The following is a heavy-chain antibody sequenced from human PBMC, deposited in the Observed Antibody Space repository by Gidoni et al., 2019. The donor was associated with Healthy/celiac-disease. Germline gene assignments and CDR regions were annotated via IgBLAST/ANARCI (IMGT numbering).Heavy chain of an antibody. CDR1: GFTFDDYA. J-gene: IGHJ4*02. V-gene: IGHV3-9*01. CDR3: AKTTGADYYDSSGYQGYFDY. CDR2: ISLNSGSI. D-gene: IGHD3-22*01. Sequence: EVQLVESGGGLVQPGRSLRLSCAASGFTFDDYAMHWVRQAPGKGLEWVSGISLNSGSIGYADSVKGRFTISRDNAKNSLYLQMNSLRAEDTALYYCAKTTGADYYDSSGYQGYFDYWGQGTLVTVSS.